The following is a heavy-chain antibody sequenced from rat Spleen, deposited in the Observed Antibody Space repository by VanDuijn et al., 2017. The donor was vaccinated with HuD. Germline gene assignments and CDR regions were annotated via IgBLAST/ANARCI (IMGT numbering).Heavy chain of an antibody. J-gene: IGHJ2*01. Sequence: QVLLQESGPGLVQPSQTLSLTCTVSGFSLSNYGVIWVRQPPGKGLDWMGVIWGDGNSNYNSALKSRLSISRDTSKSQVYLKMNSLQTGDTATYYCARDDYRGWFAYWGQGVMVTVSS. CDR3: ARDDYRGWFAY. CDR2: IWGDGNS. D-gene: IGHD1-7*01. CDR1: GFSLSNYG. V-gene: IGHV2-13*01.